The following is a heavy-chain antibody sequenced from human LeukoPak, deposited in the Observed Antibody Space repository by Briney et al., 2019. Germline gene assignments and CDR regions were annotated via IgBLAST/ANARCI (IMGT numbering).Heavy chain of an antibody. V-gene: IGHV3-23*01. D-gene: IGHD3-10*01. CDR1: GFTFSSYA. J-gene: IGHJ5*02. CDR2: ISGSGGST. Sequence: GGSLRLSCAASGFTFSSYAMSWVRQAPGKGLEWVSAISGSGGSTYYADSVKGRFTISRDNSKNTLYLQMNSLRAEDTAVYYWPGSNCNGSGNSGCFDPWGQGTLVTVSS. CDR3: PGSNCNGSGNSGCFDP.